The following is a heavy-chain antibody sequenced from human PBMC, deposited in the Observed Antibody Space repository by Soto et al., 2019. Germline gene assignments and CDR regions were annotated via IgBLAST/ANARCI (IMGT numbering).Heavy chain of an antibody. CDR3: TRDLNHDTGP. Sequence: GGSLRLSCAASGFTFNTYWMTWVRQAPGKGLEGVANISPDGSEEYYVDSVKGRFTISRDNAKNSVYLQMNSLRGEDTALYYCTRDLNHDTGPWGQGTQVTVSS. D-gene: IGHD2-8*02. J-gene: IGHJ5*02. CDR2: ISPDGSEE. V-gene: IGHV3-7*04. CDR1: GFTFNTYW.